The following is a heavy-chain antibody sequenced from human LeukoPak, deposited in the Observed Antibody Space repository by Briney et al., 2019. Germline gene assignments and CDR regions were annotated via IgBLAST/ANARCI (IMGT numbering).Heavy chain of an antibody. CDR1: GFTFSSYA. D-gene: IGHD2-21*01. J-gene: IGHJ4*02. V-gene: IGHV3-23*01. Sequence: GGSLRLSCAASGFTFSSYAMSWVRQAPGKGLEWGSGISGSGGNTFYAESVKGRFTISRDNSKNTLYLQMNSLRAEDTAVYYCAKENGAAVISHFDYWGQGTLVTVSS. CDR3: AKENGAAVISHFDY. CDR2: ISGSGGNT.